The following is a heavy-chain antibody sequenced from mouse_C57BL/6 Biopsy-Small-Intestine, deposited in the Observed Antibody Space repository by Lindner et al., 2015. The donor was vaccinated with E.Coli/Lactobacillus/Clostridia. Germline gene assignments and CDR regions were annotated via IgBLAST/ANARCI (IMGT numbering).Heavy chain of an antibody. V-gene: IGHV1-53*01. J-gene: IGHJ4*01. CDR3: ARGLDTENSGYGPELDF. CDR2: INPSAGRT. Sequence: SVKVSCKASGYRFTMNYIHWVRQAPGHGLEWVGIINPSAGRTTYAQEFQGRVTMTGDTSTSTVYMELSSLRSEDTAIYYCARGLDTENSGYGPELDFWGQGTLVTVSS. CDR1: GYRFTMNY. D-gene: IGHD1-1*01.